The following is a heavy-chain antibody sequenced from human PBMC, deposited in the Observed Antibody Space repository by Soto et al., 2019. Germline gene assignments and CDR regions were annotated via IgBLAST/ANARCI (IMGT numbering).Heavy chain of an antibody. CDR3: ARGATYYDFWSGYYWFDP. J-gene: IGHJ5*02. V-gene: IGHV4-34*01. CDR2: INHSGST. D-gene: IGHD3-3*01. CDR1: GGSFSGYY. Sequence: SETLSLTCAVYGGSFSGYYWSWIRQPPGKGLEWIGEINHSGSTNYNPSLKSRVTISVDTSKNQFSLKLSSVTAADTAVYYCARGATYYDFWSGYYWFDPWGQGTLVTVSS.